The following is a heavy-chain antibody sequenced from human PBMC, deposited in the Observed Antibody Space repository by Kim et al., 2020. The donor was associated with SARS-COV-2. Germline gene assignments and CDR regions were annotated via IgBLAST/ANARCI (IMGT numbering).Heavy chain of an antibody. J-gene: IGHJ5*02. Sequence: TKTNPSPKSRVTISLDTSKNQFSLKLSSVTAADTAVYYCTRDRLFGGWFDPWGQGALVTVSS. D-gene: IGHD2-15*01. V-gene: IGHV4-59*01. CDR2: T. CDR3: TRDRLFGGWFDP.